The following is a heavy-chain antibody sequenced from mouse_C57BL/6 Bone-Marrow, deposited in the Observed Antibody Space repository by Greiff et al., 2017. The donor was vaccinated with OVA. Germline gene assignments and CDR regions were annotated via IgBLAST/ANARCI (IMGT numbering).Heavy chain of an antibody. CDR1: GYTFTSYT. Sequence: VQLQQSGAELARPGASVKMSCKASGYTFTSYTMHWVKQRPGQGLEWIGYINPSSGYTKYNQTFKDKATLTAAKSSSTAYMQLSSLTSEDTAVYYCARGDGSSYGYFDYWGQGTTLTVSS. CDR3: ARGDGSSYGYFDY. D-gene: IGHD1-1*01. V-gene: IGHV1-4*01. J-gene: IGHJ2*01. CDR2: INPSSGYT.